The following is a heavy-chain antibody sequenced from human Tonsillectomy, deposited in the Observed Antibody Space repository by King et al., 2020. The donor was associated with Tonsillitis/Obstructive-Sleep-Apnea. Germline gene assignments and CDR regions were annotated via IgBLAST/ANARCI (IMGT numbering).Heavy chain of an antibody. V-gene: IGHV2-5*02. CDR2: IYWDDDK. Sequence: VTLKEFGPTLVKPTQTLTLTCTFSGFSLSTNGVGVGWIRQPPGKALEWLALIYWDDDKRYSPSLKSRLTITKDTSKNQVVLTITNMDPVDTATYYCAHRPSAKYFDYWGQGTLVTVSS. CDR1: GFSLSTNGVG. J-gene: IGHJ4*02. CDR3: AHRPSAKYFDY.